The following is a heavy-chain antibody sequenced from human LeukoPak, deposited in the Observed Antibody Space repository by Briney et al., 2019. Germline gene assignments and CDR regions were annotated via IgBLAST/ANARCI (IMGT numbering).Heavy chain of an antibody. CDR1: GLTVSSSY. V-gene: IGHV3-53*01. Sequence: GGSLRLSCAASGLTVSSSYMSWVRQAPGKGLEWVSVLYSGGNTYYADSVKGRFTISRDNSKNTLYLQMNSLRGEDTAVYYCARGHIAVAGFYGAGPSDYWGQGILVTVSS. D-gene: IGHD6-19*01. CDR2: LYSGGNT. CDR3: ARGHIAVAGFYGAGPSDY. J-gene: IGHJ4*02.